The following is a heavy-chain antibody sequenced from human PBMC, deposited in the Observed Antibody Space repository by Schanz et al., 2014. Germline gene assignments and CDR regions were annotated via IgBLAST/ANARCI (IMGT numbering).Heavy chain of an antibody. CDR1: GFSLNTYG. CDR3: AREEGWGIAAAGPKHYYYGMDV. D-gene: IGHD6-13*01. V-gene: IGHV3-NL1*01. J-gene: IGHJ6*02. Sequence: QAQLMESGGGVVQPGTSLILSCSVSGFSLNTYGIHWFRQPAGKGLEWVSGISGSGGSTYYADSVKGRFTISRDNAKNSLYLQMNSLRAEDTAVYYCAREEGWGIAAAGPKHYYYGMDVWGQGTTVTVSS. CDR2: ISGSGGST.